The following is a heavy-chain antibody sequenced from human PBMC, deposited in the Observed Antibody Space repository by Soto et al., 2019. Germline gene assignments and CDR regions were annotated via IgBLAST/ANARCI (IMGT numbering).Heavy chain of an antibody. J-gene: IGHJ6*02. V-gene: IGHV3-53*01. CDR1: GFSVSAYY. D-gene: IGHD2-21*01. CDR2: IYRGGTI. Sequence: GGSLRLSCAASGFSVSAYYMTWVRQAPGKGLEWLSNIYRGGTIYYSDSVKGRFTISRDDSRNTLYLHMTNLRAEDTAVYQCARGYCGGNYYIAFPQPNGMDVWGPGTTVTVSS. CDR3: ARGYCGGNYYIAFPQPNGMDV.